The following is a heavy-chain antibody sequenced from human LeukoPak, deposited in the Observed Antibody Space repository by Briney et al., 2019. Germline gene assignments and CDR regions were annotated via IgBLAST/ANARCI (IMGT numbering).Heavy chain of an antibody. D-gene: IGHD3-16*01. J-gene: IGHJ1*01. V-gene: IGHV4-39*01. CDR1: GGSISSSSYY. CDR2: IYYSGST. Sequence: PSETLSLTCTVSGGSISSSSYYWGWIRQPPGKGLEWIGSIYYSGSTYYNPSLKSRVTISVDTSKTQFSLKLSSVTAADTAVYYCARHLGWDFSFQHWGQGTLVTVSS. CDR3: ARHLGWDFSFQH.